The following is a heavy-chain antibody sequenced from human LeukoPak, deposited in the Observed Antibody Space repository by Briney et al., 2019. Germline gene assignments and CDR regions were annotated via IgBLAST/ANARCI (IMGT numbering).Heavy chain of an antibody. CDR1: GFTSIAYA. V-gene: IGHV3-23*01. J-gene: IGHJ6*02. CDR3: AKGVSGYGGYYYYGMDV. Sequence: QTGGSLRLSCVGSGFTSIAYALTWARQAPGKGLEWVSGISGGGVTTYYADSVKGRFTISRDNSKNTLYLQMNSLRAEDTAVYYCAKGVSGYGGYYYYGMDVWGQGTTVTVSS. CDR2: ISGGGVTT. D-gene: IGHD5-12*01.